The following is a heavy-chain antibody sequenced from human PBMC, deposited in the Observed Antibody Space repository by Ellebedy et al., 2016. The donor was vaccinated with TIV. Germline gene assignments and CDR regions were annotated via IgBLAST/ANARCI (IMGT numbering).Heavy chain of an antibody. CDR3: ARGYCSGGSCPNWFDP. D-gene: IGHD2-15*01. J-gene: IGHJ5*02. CDR2: IYYSGST. V-gene: IGHV4-31*03. Sequence: MPSETLSLTCTVSGGSISSGGYYWSWIRQHPGKGLEWIGYIYYSGSTYYNPSLKSRVTISVDTSKNQFSLKLRSVTAADTAVYYCARGYCSGGSCPNWFDPWGQGTLVTVSS. CDR1: GGSISSGGYY.